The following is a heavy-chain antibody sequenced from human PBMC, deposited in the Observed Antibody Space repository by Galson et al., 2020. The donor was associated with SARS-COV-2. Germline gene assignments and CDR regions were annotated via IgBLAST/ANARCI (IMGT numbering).Heavy chain of an antibody. Sequence: ASVKVSCTASGFTFASYGFIWVRQAPGQGLEWMGWISGYNGNTNSAQKFEGRVTMATDTSTQTAYLELRSLNFDDTAIYYCARVFFVGTYFYDSGGFSYASDMWGQGTVVTVSS. V-gene: IGHV1-18*01. CDR3: ARVFFVGTYFYDSGGFSYASDM. J-gene: IGHJ3*02. D-gene: IGHD3-22*01. CDR1: GFTFASYG. CDR2: ISGYNGNT.